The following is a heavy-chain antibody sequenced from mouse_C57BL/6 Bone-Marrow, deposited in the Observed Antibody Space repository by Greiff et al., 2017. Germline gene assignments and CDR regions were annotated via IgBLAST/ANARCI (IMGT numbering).Heavy chain of an antibody. J-gene: IGHJ4*01. Sequence: QVQLQQSGAELVKPGASVKLSCKASGYTFTSYWMHWVKQRPGRGLEWIGRFDPNSGGTKYNEKFKSKATLTVDKPSSTAYMQLSSLTSEDSAVYYCARWGFYYYAMDYWGQGTSVTVSS. V-gene: IGHV1-72*01. CDR1: GYTFTSYW. CDR3: ARWGFYYYAMDY. CDR2: FDPNSGGT.